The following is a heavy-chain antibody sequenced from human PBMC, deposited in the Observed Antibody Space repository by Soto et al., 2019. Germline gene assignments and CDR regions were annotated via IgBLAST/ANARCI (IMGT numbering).Heavy chain of an antibody. CDR1: GFTFSSYG. J-gene: IGHJ3*02. Sequence: GGSLRLSCAASGFTFSSYGMHWVRQAPGKGLEWVAVIWYDGSNKYYADSVKGRFTISRDNSRNTLYLQMNSLRAEDTAVYYCARDQRGGAFDIWGQGTMVTVSS. V-gene: IGHV3-33*01. CDR3: ARDQRGGAFDI. D-gene: IGHD2-15*01. CDR2: IWYDGSNK.